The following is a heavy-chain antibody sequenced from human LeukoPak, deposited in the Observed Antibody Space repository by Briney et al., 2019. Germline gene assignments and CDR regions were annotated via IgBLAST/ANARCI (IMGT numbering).Heavy chain of an antibody. CDR3: ATIRLDYGDYVMEDY. J-gene: IGHJ4*02. CDR1: GGSISSSSYY. D-gene: IGHD4-17*01. Sequence: SETLSLTCTVSGGSISSSSYYWGWIRQPPGKGLEWIGSIYYSGSTYYNPSLKSRVTISVDTSKNQFSLKLSSVTAADTAVYYCATIRLDYGDYVMEDYWGQGTLVTVSS. CDR2: IYYSGST. V-gene: IGHV4-39*01.